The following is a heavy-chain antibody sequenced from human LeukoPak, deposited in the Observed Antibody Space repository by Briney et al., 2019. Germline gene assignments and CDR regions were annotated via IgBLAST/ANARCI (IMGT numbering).Heavy chain of an antibody. V-gene: IGHV3-23*01. J-gene: IGHJ6*02. D-gene: IGHD2-2*01. CDR2: ISGSGGST. Sequence: ETLSLTCTVSGGSISSYYWSWVRQAPGKGLEWVSAISGSGGSTYYADSVKGRFTISRDNSKNTLYLQMNSLRAEDTAVYYCAKAISSPYYYYYYGMDVWGQGTTVTVSS. CDR3: AKAISSPYYYYYYGMDV. CDR1: GGSISSYY.